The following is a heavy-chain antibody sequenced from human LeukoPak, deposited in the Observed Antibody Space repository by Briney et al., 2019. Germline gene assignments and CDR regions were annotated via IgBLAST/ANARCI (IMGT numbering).Heavy chain of an antibody. CDR3: ARVRYCSGGSCYQYNWFDP. D-gene: IGHD2-15*01. V-gene: IGHV1-2*02. Sequence: GASVKVSCKASGYTFTGYYMHWVRQAPGQGLEWMGWINPNSGGTNYAQKFQGRVTMTRDTSISTAYMELSRLRSDDTAVYYCARVRYCSGGSCYQYNWFDPWGQGTLVTVSS. CDR1: GYTFTGYY. CDR2: INPNSGGT. J-gene: IGHJ5*02.